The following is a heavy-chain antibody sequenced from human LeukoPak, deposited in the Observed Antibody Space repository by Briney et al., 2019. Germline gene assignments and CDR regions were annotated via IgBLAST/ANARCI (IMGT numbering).Heavy chain of an antibody. Sequence: PGGSLRLSCAPSGFILSTYAVRGVRQARGRGVEWGCSISGSGGSTYHADSVKGRFTISRDSSKNTLYLQMNSLRAEDTAIYYCARVIRAAPGKGYFDYWGQGTLVTVSS. J-gene: IGHJ4*02. CDR1: GFILSTYA. V-gene: IGHV3-23*01. D-gene: IGHD6-13*01. CDR2: ISGSGGST. CDR3: ARVIRAAPGKGYFDY.